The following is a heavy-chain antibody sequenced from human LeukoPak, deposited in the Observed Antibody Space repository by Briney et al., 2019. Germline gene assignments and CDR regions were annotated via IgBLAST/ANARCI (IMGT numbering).Heavy chain of an antibody. CDR1: GFTFSSYA. D-gene: IGHD3-10*01. J-gene: IGHJ2*01. V-gene: IGHV3-23*01. CDR2: ISGSGGST. CDR3: AKDSDRWFGEPLLWYFDL. Sequence: GGSLRLSCAASGFTFSSYAMSWVRQAPGKGLEWVSAISGSGGSTYYADSVKGRFTISRDNSKNTLYLQMNSLRAEDTAVYYCAKDSDRWFGEPLLWYFDLWGRGTLVTVSS.